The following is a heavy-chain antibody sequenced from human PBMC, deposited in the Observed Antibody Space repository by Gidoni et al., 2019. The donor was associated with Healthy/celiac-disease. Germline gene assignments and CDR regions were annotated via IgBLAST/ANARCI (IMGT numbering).Heavy chain of an antibody. CDR2: TYYRSKWYH. CDR3: ARDSLYERPAFDI. J-gene: IGHJ3*02. Sequence: QVHLQQSGPGLVKPSPTLSLTCAIPRDSGPSNSAAWNWIRQSPSTGLEWPGRTYYRSKWYHDSAVSVKRRIAITPDTSKNQFSLQLNAVTAEDTAVYCCARDSLYERPAFDIWGQGTMVTVSS. CDR1: RDSGPSNSAA. V-gene: IGHV6-1*01. D-gene: IGHD3-22*01.